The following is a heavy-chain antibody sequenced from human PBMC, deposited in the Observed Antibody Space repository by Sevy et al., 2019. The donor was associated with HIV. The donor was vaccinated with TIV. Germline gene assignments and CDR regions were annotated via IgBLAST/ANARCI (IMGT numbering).Heavy chain of an antibody. Sequence: GGSLRLSCAASGFTFSSYWMHWVRQAPGKGLVWVSRINSDGRSTSYADSVKGRFTISRDNAKNTLYLQMNSLRAADTAVYYCARDLPVVAATFDYWGQGTLVTVSS. CDR1: GFTFSSYW. J-gene: IGHJ4*02. D-gene: IGHD2-15*01. CDR3: ARDLPVVAATFDY. V-gene: IGHV3-74*01. CDR2: INSDGRST.